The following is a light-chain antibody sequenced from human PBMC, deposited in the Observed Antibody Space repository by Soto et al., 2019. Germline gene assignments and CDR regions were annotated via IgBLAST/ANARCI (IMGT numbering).Light chain of an antibody. Sequence: QSVLTQPPSASGTPGQRVTISCSGSSSNIEINPVHWYQQLPGMAPKLLIYNNNQRPSVVPGRFSGSTSGTSASLAITGLQSEDEAGYFCAAWDDRLNGVVFGGGTKVTVL. CDR1: SSNIEINP. J-gene: IGLJ2*01. CDR3: AAWDDRLNGVV. V-gene: IGLV1-44*01. CDR2: NNN.